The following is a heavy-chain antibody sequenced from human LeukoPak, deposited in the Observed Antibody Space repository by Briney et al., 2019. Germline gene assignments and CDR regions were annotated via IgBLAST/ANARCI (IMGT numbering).Heavy chain of an antibody. Sequence: SETLSLTCTASGGSISSYYWSWIRQPPGKGLEWIGFVHYSGSTHYNPSLKSRVTISVDTSKNQVSLKLTSVTAADTAVYYGARTEESGYNYGYFGYYYYMDVWGKGTTVTVSS. CDR2: VHYSGST. CDR1: GGSISSYY. V-gene: IGHV4-59*01. J-gene: IGHJ6*03. CDR3: ARTEESGYNYGYFGYYYYMDV. D-gene: IGHD5-18*01.